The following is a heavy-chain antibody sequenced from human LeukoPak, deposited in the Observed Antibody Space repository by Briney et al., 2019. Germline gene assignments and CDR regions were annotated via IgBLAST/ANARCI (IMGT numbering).Heavy chain of an antibody. Sequence: SETLSLTCAVYGGSFSGYYWGWIRQPPGKGLEWIGKINHSGSTNYNPSLESRVSILVDTSKNQFSLKLSSVTAADTAVYYCARGENMLGPWGQGTLVTVSS. CDR1: GGSFSGYY. D-gene: IGHD2/OR15-2a*01. J-gene: IGHJ4*02. V-gene: IGHV4-34*01. CDR3: ARGENMLGP. CDR2: INHSGST.